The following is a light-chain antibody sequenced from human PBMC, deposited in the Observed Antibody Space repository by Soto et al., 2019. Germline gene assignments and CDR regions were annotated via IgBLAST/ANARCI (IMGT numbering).Light chain of an antibody. J-gene: IGLJ1*01. CDR2: EVS. CDR1: SSDVGGYNY. Sequence: QSALTQPASVSGSPGQSITISCTGTSSDVGGYNYVSWYQQHPGKAPKLMIYEVSNRPSGVSNRFSGSKSGNTASLTISGLQAEEEADYYCSSYTSSSTPPYVFGTGTKLPVL. CDR3: SSYTSSSTPPYV. V-gene: IGLV2-14*01.